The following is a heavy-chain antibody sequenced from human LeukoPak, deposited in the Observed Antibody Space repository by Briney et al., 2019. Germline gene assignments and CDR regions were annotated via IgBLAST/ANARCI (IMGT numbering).Heavy chain of an antibody. CDR2: INPSGGST. D-gene: IGHD1-26*01. CDR3: ARDSRRIVGANRDPPPHYYFDY. J-gene: IGHJ4*02. V-gene: IGHV1-46*01. CDR1: GYSFTSYY. Sequence: ASVKVSCKASGYSFTSYYMHWVRQAPGQGLEWMGIINPSGGSTSYAQKFQGRVTMTRDKSTSTVYMELSSLRSEDTAVYYCARDSRRIVGANRDPPPHYYFDYWGQGTLVTVSS.